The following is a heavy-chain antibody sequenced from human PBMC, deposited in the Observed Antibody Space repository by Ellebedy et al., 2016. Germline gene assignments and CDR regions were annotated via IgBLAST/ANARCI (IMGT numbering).Heavy chain of an antibody. D-gene: IGHD3-10*01. CDR2: ISASGGTT. CDR3: AKDWVRGVQAWFDP. J-gene: IGHJ5*02. Sequence: GESLKISXAASGFTFNNYAMTWVRQAPGKGLEWVSSISASGGTTYYADSVKGRFTISRDNSKNTLYLQVNSLRAEDTAIYYCAKDWVRGVQAWFDPWGQGTLVTVSS. V-gene: IGHV3-23*01. CDR1: GFTFNNYA.